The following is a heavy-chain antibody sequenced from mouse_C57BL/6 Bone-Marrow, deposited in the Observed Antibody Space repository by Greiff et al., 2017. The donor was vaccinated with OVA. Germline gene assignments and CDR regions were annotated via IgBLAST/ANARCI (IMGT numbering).Heavy chain of an antibody. CDR1: GYTFTSYW. CDR3: ALYGYDGGWYFDV. J-gene: IGHJ1*03. CDR2: IYPGSGST. V-gene: IGHV1-55*01. D-gene: IGHD2-2*01. Sequence: VKLVESGAELVKPGASVKMSCKASGYTFTSYWITWVKQRPGQGLEWIGDIYPGSGSTNYNEKFKSKATLTVDTSSSTAYMQLSSLTSEDSAVYYCALYGYDGGWYFDVWGTGTTVTVSS.